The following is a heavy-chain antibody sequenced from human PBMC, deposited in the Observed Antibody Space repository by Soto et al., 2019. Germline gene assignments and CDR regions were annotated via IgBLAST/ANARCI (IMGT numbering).Heavy chain of an antibody. CDR2: VNPIVSMS. CDR3: AASYGSGYRAFDY. V-gene: IGHV1-69*02. CDR1: GGTFSSYT. Sequence: SVKVSCKASGGTFSSYTISWVRQAPGQGLEWMGRVNPIVSMSNYAQKFQGRVTITADKSTNTAYMQLSSLRSEDTAIYYCAASYGSGYRAFDYWGQGALVTVSS. J-gene: IGHJ4*02. D-gene: IGHD3-10*01.